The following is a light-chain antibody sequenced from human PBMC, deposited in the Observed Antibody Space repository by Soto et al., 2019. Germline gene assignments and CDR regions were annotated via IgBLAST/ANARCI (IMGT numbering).Light chain of an antibody. J-gene: IGKJ5*01. V-gene: IGKV3-11*01. Sequence: EIVLTQSPATLSLSPWERATLSCRASQSVSIYLALYQQEPGQAPRLLIYDASNRATGIPARFSGSGSGTDFTLTISSLEPEDFAVYYCQQRSNWPAFGQGTRLEIK. CDR1: QSVSIY. CDR2: DAS. CDR3: QQRSNWPA.